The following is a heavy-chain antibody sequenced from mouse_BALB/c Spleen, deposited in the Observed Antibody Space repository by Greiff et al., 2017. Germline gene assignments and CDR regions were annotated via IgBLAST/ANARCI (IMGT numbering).Heavy chain of an antibody. CDR1: GDSITSCY. J-gene: IGHJ1*01. Sequence: EVKLVESGPSLVKPSQTLSLTCSVTGDSITSCYWNWIRKFPGNKLEYMGYISYSGSTYYNPSLKSRISITRDTSKNQYYLQLNSVTTEDTATYYCARGYGNYNWYFDVWGAGTTVTVSS. D-gene: IGHD2-1*01. CDR2: ISYSGST. V-gene: IGHV3-8*02. CDR3: ARGYGNYNWYFDV.